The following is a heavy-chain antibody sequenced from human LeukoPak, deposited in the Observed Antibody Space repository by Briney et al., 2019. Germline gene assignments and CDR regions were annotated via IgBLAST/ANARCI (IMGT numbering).Heavy chain of an antibody. J-gene: IGHJ6*03. Sequence: SETLSLTCTVSGGSISSSSYYWGWIRQPPGKGLEWIGSIYYSGSTYYNPSLKSRVTISVDTSKNQFSLKLSSVTAADTAVYYCARRGGDGTGMNYCYYMDVWGKGTTVTVSS. CDR2: IYYSGST. D-gene: IGHD2-21*02. CDR3: ARRGGDGTGMNYCYYMDV. V-gene: IGHV4-39*07. CDR1: GGSISSSSYY.